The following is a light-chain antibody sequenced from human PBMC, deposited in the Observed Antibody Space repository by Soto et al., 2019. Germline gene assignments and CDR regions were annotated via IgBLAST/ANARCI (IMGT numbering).Light chain of an antibody. CDR1: GSNIGRNI. CDR2: GNN. CDR3: AAWDDSVNGPV. Sequence: QSVLTQPPSASGTPGQRVTISCSGSGSNIGRNIVNWYQQVPGTAPKLLIYGNNQRPSGVPDRFSGSKSGTSASLAISGLQSEDEADYYCAAWDDSVNGPVFGGGTKVTVL. J-gene: IGLJ3*02. V-gene: IGLV1-44*01.